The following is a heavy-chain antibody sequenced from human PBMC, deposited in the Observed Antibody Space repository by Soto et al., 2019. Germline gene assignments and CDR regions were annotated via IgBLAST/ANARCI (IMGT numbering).Heavy chain of an antibody. CDR2: ISYDGSNK. CDR1: GFTFSSYG. J-gene: IGHJ6*02. CDR3: AKSFMVRGAIGYYYYGMDV. Sequence: GGSLRLSCAASGFTFSSYGMHWVRQAPGKGLEWVAVISYDGSNKYYADSVKGRFTISRDNSKNTLYLQMNSLRAEDTAVYYCAKSFMVRGAIGYYYYGMDVWGQGTTVTVSS. D-gene: IGHD3-10*01. V-gene: IGHV3-30*18.